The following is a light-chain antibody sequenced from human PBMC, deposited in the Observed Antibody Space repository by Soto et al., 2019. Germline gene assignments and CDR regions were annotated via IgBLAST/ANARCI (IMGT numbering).Light chain of an antibody. CDR2: AAS. Sequence: DIQMTQSPSSVSASVGDRVTITCRASQSISSWLAWYQQKPGTVPKLLIYAASSLQSGVPSRFSGSGAGTEFTLTITSLQTEDFGTCYCQQGDSFTITFGQGTRLEIK. J-gene: IGKJ5*01. CDR3: QQGDSFTIT. CDR1: QSISSW. V-gene: IGKV1-12*01.